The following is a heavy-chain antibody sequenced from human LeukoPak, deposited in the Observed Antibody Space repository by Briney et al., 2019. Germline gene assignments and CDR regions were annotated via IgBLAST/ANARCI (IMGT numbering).Heavy chain of an antibody. V-gene: IGHV3-30*04. J-gene: IGHJ6*02. CDR3: ARALGDQPDYYYGMDV. CDR2: MSYDGSNK. CDR1: GFTFSSYA. Sequence: GGSLRLSCAASGFTFSSYAMHWVRQAPGKGLEWVAVMSYDGSNKYYADSVTGRFTISRDNADNSLFLQMNSLRAEDTAVYYCARALGDQPDYYYGMDVWGQGTTVTVSS. D-gene: IGHD2-2*01.